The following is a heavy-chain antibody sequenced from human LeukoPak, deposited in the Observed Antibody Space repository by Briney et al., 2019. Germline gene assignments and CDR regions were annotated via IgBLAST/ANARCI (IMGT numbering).Heavy chain of an antibody. V-gene: IGHV4-59*01. CDR3: ATRRGYCSGGNCNYYFDY. D-gene: IGHD2-15*01. J-gene: IGHJ4*02. Sequence: SETLSLTCTVSGGSISSYYWNWIRQPPGKGLEWIGYIYSSGSTNYNPSLKSRVTISVDTSKNQLSLKLSSVTAADTAVYYCATRRGYCSGGNCNYYFDYWGQGTLVTVSS. CDR1: GGSISSYY. CDR2: IYSSGST.